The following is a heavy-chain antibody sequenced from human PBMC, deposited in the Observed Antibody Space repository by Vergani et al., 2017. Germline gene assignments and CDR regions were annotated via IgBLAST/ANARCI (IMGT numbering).Heavy chain of an antibody. Sequence: EVQLVASGGGLVKPGGSLRLSCAASGFTFSSYSMNWVRQAPGKGLEWVSSISSSSSCIYYADSVKGRVTISRDNAKNSLYLQMNSLRAEATAVYYCARDKREYYYGSGSYGYWGQGTLVTVSS. D-gene: IGHD3-10*01. CDR1: GFTFSSYS. CDR2: ISSSSSCI. J-gene: IGHJ4*02. CDR3: ARDKREYYYGSGSYGY. V-gene: IGHV3-21*01.